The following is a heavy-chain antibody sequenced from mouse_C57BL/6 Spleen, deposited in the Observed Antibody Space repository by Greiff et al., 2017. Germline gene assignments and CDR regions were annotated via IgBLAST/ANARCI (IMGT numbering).Heavy chain of an antibody. J-gene: IGHJ4*01. CDR3: ARETVVATRAMDY. V-gene: IGHV14-2*01. CDR1: GFNIKDYY. D-gene: IGHD1-1*01. CDR2: IDPEDGET. Sequence: VQLQQSGAELVKPGASVKLSCTASGFNIKDYYMHWVKQRTEQGLEWIGRIDPEDGETKYAAKFQGKATITADTSSNTAYLQLSSLTSEDTAVYYCARETVVATRAMDYWGQGTSVTVSS.